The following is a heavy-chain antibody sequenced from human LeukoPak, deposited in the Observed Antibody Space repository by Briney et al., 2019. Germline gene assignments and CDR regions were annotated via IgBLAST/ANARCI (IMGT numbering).Heavy chain of an antibody. J-gene: IGHJ4*02. D-gene: IGHD6-6*01. CDR3: ARDLLIVQEYSSSSLDY. CDR2: INSGSSYT. Sequence: GSLRLSCAASGFTFSSYSMNWVRQTPGKGLEWVSSINSGSSYTYYADSVKGRFTISRDNAKNSLYLQMSSLRAEDTAVYYCARDLLIVQEYSSSSLDYWGQGTLVTVSS. CDR1: GFTFSSYS. V-gene: IGHV3-21*01.